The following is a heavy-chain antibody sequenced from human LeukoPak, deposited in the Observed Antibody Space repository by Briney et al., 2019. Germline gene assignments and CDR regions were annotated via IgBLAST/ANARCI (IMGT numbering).Heavy chain of an antibody. CDR3: ARDPDHSGYDIFDY. D-gene: IGHD5-12*01. V-gene: IGHV1-69*13. CDR1: GGTFSSYT. CDR2: IIPIFGTA. Sequence: SVKVSCKASGGTFSSYTISWVRQAPGQGLEWMGGIIPIFGTANYAQKFQGRVTITADESTSTAYMELSSLRSEDTAAYYCARDPDHSGYDIFDYWGQGTLVTVSS. J-gene: IGHJ4*02.